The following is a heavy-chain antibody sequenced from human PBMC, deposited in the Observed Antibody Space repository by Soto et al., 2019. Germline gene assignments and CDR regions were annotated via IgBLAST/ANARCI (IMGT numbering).Heavy chain of an antibody. CDR2: IYYSGST. D-gene: IGHD4-17*01. CDR3: ARSLTTVVTMDV. J-gene: IGHJ6*02. CDR1: GRSIRSSSYY. Sequence: SETLCLTCTVPGRSIRSSSYYWGWIRQPPGKGLEWIGSIYYSGSTYYNPSLKSRVTISVDTSKNQFSLKLSSVTAADTAVYCCARSLTTVVTMDVWGQGTTVT. V-gene: IGHV4-39*01.